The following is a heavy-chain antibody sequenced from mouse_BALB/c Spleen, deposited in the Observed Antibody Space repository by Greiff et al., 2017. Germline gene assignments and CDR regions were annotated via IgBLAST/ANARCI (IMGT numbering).Heavy chain of an antibody. Sequence: QVQLQQSGAELVRPGASVTLSCKASGYTFTDYEMHWVKQTPVHGLEWIGAIDPETGGTAYNQKFKGKATLTADKSSSTAYMELRSLTSEDSAVYYCTPMITTGTYWGQGTLVTVSA. CDR2: IDPETGGT. V-gene: IGHV1-15*01. CDR3: TPMITTGTY. J-gene: IGHJ3*01. D-gene: IGHD2-4*01. CDR1: GYTFTDYE.